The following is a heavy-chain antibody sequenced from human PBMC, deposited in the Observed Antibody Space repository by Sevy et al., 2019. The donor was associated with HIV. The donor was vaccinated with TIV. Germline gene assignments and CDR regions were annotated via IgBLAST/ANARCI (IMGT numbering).Heavy chain of an antibody. CDR1: GGSFSADY. J-gene: IGHJ4*01. V-gene: IGHV4-34*01. Sequence: SETLSLTCTVYGGSFSADYWTWIRQPPGKGLEWIGEINHSGSTNYNPSLKSRVTISLDTSKNQFSLRLTSVTAADTADFYCARGYDACPLIYWGHGTLVTVSS. CDR2: INHSGST. CDR3: ARGYDACPLIY. D-gene: IGHD3-22*01.